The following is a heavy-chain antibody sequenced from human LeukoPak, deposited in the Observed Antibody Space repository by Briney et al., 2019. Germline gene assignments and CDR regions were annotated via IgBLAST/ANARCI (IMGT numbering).Heavy chain of an antibody. D-gene: IGHD2-15*01. CDR1: GFTFSDYY. J-gene: IGHJ6*03. CDR3: ARHPRYCSGGKCYSRNYYYYMDV. Sequence: PGGSLRLSCAASGFTFSDYYMSWIRQAPGKGLEWVSYISSSGSTIYYADSVKGRFTISRDNAKNSLYLQMNSLRAEDTAVYYCARHPRYCSGGKCYSRNYYYYMDVWGKGTTVTVSS. V-gene: IGHV3-11*04. CDR2: ISSSGSTI.